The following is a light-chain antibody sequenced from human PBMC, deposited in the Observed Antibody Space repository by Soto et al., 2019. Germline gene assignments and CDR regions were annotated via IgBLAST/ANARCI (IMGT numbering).Light chain of an antibody. CDR3: SSYTSSSTPYV. Sequence: QSVLAQPASMSGSPGQSITISCTGTSSDIGGYNFVSWYQQHPGKAPKLMIYAVSNRPSGVSNRFSGSKSGNTASLTISGLQAEDEADYYCSSYTSSSTPYVFGTGTKVTVL. J-gene: IGLJ1*01. CDR1: SSDIGGYNF. CDR2: AVS. V-gene: IGLV2-14*01.